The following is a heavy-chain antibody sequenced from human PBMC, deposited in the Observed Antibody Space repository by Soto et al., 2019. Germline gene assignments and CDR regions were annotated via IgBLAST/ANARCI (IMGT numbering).Heavy chain of an antibody. Sequence: GGSLRLSCAASGSISTTTPLSWVRQAPGKGLEWVSTISGRGTNTYYADSVKGRFIISRDDLKNTVNLQMNGLGVEDTAIYYCATSFRYFDNWGQGTRVTVSS. CDR1: GSISTTTP. CDR3: ATSFRYFDN. J-gene: IGHJ4*02. CDR2: ISGRGTNT. V-gene: IGHV3-23*01.